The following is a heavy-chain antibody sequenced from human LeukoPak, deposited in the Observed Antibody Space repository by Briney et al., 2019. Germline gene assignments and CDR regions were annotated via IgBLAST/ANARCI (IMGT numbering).Heavy chain of an antibody. CDR3: AKMAVSAAIFAY. CDR2: IRYDGSSE. V-gene: IGHV3-30*02. D-gene: IGHD2-2*01. Sequence: GGSLRLSCAASGFTFSSYSMHWVRQAPGKGLEWVAFIRYDGSSEYYADSVKGRFTISRDNSKNTLYLQMNSLRVEDTAVYSCAKMAVSAAIFAYWGQGTLVTVSS. CDR1: GFTFSSYS. J-gene: IGHJ4*02.